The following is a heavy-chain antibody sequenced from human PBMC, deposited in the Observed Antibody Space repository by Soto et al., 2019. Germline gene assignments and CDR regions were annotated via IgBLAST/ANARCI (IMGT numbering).Heavy chain of an antibody. CDR1: GGTFSSYA. CDR3: ARDPLHCSGGSCYSPLWYFDL. Sequence: SVKVSCKASGGTFSSYAISWVRQAPGQGLEWMGGIIPIFGTANYAQKFQGRVTITADESTSTAYMELSSLRSEDTAVYYCARDPLHCSGGSCYSPLWYFDLWGRGTLVTVSS. CDR2: IIPIFGTA. D-gene: IGHD2-15*01. J-gene: IGHJ2*01. V-gene: IGHV1-69*13.